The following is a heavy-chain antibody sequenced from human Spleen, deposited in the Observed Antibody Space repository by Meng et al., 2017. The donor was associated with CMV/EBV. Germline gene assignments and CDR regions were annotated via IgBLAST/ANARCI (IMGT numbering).Heavy chain of an antibody. D-gene: IGHD6-6*01. Sequence: KGPGGTFSNYGVSWVRQAPGQGLEWMGGIIPILRTETYAQRFQGRVTITMDESTSTAYMELSSLRHEDTAVYYCARAPPTSSSGFDYWGQGTLVTVSS. CDR1: GGTFSNYG. CDR3: ARAPPTSSSGFDY. V-gene: IGHV1-69*05. CDR2: IIPILRTE. J-gene: IGHJ4*02.